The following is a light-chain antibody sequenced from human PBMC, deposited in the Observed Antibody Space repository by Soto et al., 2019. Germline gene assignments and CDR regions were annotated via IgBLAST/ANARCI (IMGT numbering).Light chain of an antibody. CDR3: ISYTDRQSYL. CDR2: AVS. V-gene: IGLV2-14*03. Sequence: QPVLTQPASVSGSPGQSITISCSGTSSDIGSYNHVAWYQQFPGKSPKLMIYAVSDRPPGVSDRFSGSKSGITAYLTISGLQTEDEADYYCISYTDRQSYLFGTGTKVTVL. CDR1: SSDIGSYNH. J-gene: IGLJ1*01.